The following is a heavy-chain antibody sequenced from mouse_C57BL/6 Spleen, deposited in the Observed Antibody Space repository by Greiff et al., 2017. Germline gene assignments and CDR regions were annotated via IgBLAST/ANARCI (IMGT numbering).Heavy chain of an antibody. Sequence: EVQLQQSGPELVKPGASVKIPCKASGYTFTDYNMDWVKQSHGKSLEWIGDINPNNGGTIYNQKFKGKATLTVDKSSSTAYMALRSLTSEDTAVYYCAREGYYGSSFSYWYFDVWGTGTTVTVSS. J-gene: IGHJ1*03. CDR1: GYTFTDYN. V-gene: IGHV1-18*01. CDR2: INPNNGGT. CDR3: AREGYYGSSFSYWYFDV. D-gene: IGHD1-1*01.